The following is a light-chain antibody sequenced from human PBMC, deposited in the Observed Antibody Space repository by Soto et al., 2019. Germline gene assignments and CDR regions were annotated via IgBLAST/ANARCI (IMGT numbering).Light chain of an antibody. J-gene: IGLJ2*01. V-gene: IGLV2-14*01. CDR3: SSYTSSSTDVV. CDR2: DVS. Sequence: QSALTQPASVSGSPGQSITISCTGTSSDVGGYNYVSWYQQHPGKAPKLMIYDVSNRPAGVSNRFSGSKSGNTASLTISVLQAEDEADYYCSSYTSSSTDVVFGGGTKVTAL. CDR1: SSDVGGYNY.